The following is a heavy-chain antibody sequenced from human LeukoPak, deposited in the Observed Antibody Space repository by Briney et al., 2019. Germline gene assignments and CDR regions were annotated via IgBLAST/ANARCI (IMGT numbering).Heavy chain of an antibody. D-gene: IGHD3-22*01. CDR1: GYSFMTYW. J-gene: IGHJ4*02. CDR3: ARHAFHNDNSVAH. V-gene: IGHV5-51*01. CDR2: IYPGDSDT. Sequence: GESLKISCQASGYSFMTYWIGWVRQMPGKGLEWMAIIYPGDSDTKYSPSFQGQVTISADKSISTAYLQWISLKASDTAMYYCARHAFHNDNSVAHWGQGTLVTVSS.